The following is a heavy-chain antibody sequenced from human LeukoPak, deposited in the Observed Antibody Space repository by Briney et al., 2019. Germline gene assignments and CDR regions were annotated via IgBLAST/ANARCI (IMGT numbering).Heavy chain of an antibody. CDR2: IKKDGSQK. CDR1: GFTFSSFW. J-gene: IGHJ4*02. CDR3: MRVFGGYDVSDS. Sequence: PGGSLRLSCAASGFTFSSFWMSWVRQAPGKGLEWVANIKKDGSQKYYVDSVEGRFTISRDNAENSLYLQMDSLRLDDTAVYYCMRVFGGYDVSDSWGQGTRVTVSS. V-gene: IGHV3-7*03. D-gene: IGHD3-3*01.